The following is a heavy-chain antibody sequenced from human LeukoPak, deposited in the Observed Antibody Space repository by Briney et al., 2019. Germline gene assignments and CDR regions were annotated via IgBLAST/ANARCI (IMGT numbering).Heavy chain of an antibody. D-gene: IGHD5-12*01. CDR1: GGSISSYY. CDR2: IYYSGST. V-gene: IGHV4-59*01. Sequence: SETLSLTCTVSGGSISSYYWSWIRQPPGKGLEWIGYIYYSGSTNYNPSLKSRVTISVDTSKNQFSLKLSSVTAADTAVYYCASIQDIVATYFDYWGQGTLVTVSS. CDR3: ASIQDIVATYFDY. J-gene: IGHJ4*02.